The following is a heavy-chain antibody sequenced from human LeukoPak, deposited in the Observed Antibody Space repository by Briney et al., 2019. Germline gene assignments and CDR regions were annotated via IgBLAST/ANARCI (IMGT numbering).Heavy chain of an antibody. D-gene: IGHD5-18*01. J-gene: IGHJ4*02. CDR1: GFTFSSYS. CDR2: ISWGSNVI. V-gene: IGHV3-48*02. CDR3: ARDPGYSYALDY. Sequence: GGSLRLSCTASGFTFSSYSMNWVRQAPGKGLEWLSYISWGSNVIYYADSVKGRFTTSRDDAKNSLFLQMNSLTDEDTAVYYRARDPGYSYALDYWGRGTLVTVSS.